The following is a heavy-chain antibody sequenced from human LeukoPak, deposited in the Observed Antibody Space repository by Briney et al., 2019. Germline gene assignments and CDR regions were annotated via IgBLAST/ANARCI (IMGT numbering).Heavy chain of an antibody. D-gene: IGHD1-1*01. CDR2: IYSGGST. CDR3: ASSGNDRIYYFDY. J-gene: IGHJ4*02. CDR1: GFTVSSNY. V-gene: IGHV3-66*01. Sequence: GGSLRLSCAASGFTVSSNYMSWVRQAPGKGLEWVSLIYSGGSTYYAASVKGRFTISGDNSKNTLYLQMNSLRAEDTAVYYCASSGNDRIYYFDYWGQGTLVTVSS.